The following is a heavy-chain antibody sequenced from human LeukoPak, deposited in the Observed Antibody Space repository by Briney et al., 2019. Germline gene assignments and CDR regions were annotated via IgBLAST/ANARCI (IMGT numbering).Heavy chain of an antibody. Sequence: SETLSLTCTVSGGSISSGGYYWSWIRQPAGKGLEWIGRIYTSGNTNYNPSLKSRVTISVDTSKNQFSLKLSSVTAADTAVYYCARVGDQPPGQYYYGSGAFYYFDYWGQGTLVTVSS. CDR3: ARVGDQPPGQYYYGSGAFYYFDY. D-gene: IGHD3-10*01. V-gene: IGHV4-61*02. J-gene: IGHJ4*02. CDR1: GGSISSGGYY. CDR2: IYTSGNT.